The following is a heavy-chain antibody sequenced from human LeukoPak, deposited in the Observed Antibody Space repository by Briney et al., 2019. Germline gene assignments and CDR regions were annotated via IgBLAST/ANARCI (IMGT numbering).Heavy chain of an antibody. CDR2: ISSSSSYI. CDR3: ARGAAGPSRAFDI. J-gene: IGHJ3*02. Sequence: GGSLRLSCAASGFTFSSYSMNWVRQAPGKGLEWVSSISSSSSYIYYADSVKGRFTISRDNAKNSLYQQMNSLRAEDTAVYYCARGAAGPSRAFDIWGQGTMVTVSS. V-gene: IGHV3-21*01. CDR1: GFTFSSYS. D-gene: IGHD6-13*01.